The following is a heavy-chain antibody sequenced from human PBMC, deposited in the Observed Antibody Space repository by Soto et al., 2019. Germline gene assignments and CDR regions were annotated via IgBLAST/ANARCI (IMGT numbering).Heavy chain of an antibody. D-gene: IGHD2-15*01. J-gene: IGHJ4*02. V-gene: IGHV3-30-3*01. CDR1: GFTFSSYA. CDR2: ISYDGSNK. Sequence: GGSLRLSCAASGFTFSSYAMHWDRHAPGKGLEWVAVISYDGSNKYYADSVKGRFTISRDNSKNTLYLQMNSLRAEDTAVYYCARAPGPRSGLKYYFDYWGQGTLVTVSS. CDR3: ARAPGPRSGLKYYFDY.